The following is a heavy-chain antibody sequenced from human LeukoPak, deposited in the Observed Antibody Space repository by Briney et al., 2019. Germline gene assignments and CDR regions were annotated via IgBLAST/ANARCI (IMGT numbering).Heavy chain of an antibody. D-gene: IGHD4-17*01. V-gene: IGHV3-33*01. CDR1: GFTFSSYG. J-gene: IGHJ4*02. CDR2: IWYDGSNK. CDR3: ARDDYGDYGDY. Sequence: PGGSLRLSCAASGFTFSSYGMHWVRQAPGKGLEWVAVIWYDGSNKYYADSVKGRFTISRDNSKNTLYLQMNSLRAEDTAVYYCARDDYGDYGDYWGQGTLATVSS.